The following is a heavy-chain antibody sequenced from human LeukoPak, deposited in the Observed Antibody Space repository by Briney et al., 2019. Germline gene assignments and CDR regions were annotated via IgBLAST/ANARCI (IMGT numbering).Heavy chain of an antibody. J-gene: IGHJ6*03. Sequence: ASVKDSCKASRYTFTAYYMHSVRPAPGQGLEWMGRINANSGDTKSAHKLQGRVTMTSDTSIRTPYIWVNSLRDDDTVVYYCARGDYYYYYYMDVWGKGTTVTVSS. CDR3: ARGDYYYYYYMDV. CDR2: INANSGDT. V-gene: IGHV1-2*05. CDR1: RYTFTAYY.